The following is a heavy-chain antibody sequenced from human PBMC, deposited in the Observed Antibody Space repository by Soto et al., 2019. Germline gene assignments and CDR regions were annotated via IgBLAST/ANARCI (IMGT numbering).Heavy chain of an antibody. CDR1: GGTFSSYA. V-gene: IGHV1-69*13. CDR3: ARRWSIAAAERKNWFDP. CDR2: IIPIFGTA. D-gene: IGHD6-13*01. Sequence: ASVKVSCKASGGTFSSYAISWVRQAPGQGLEWMGGIIPIFGTANYAQKFQGRVTITADESTSTAYMELSSLRSEDTAVYYCARRWSIAAAERKNWFDPWGQGTLVTVSS. J-gene: IGHJ5*02.